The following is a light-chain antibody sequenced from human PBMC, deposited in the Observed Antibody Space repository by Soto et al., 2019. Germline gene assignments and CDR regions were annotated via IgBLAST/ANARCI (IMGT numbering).Light chain of an antibody. CDR2: DAS. CDR3: HQYNSWPPGT. J-gene: IGKJ2*01. Sequence: EIVLTQSAGTLSLSPGERATLSCRAIQSVSSNYLAWYQQKPGQAPRLLISDASTRATGIPARFSGSGSGTEFTLTISSLQSEDFALYYCHQYNSWPPGTFGQGTKVDIK. V-gene: IGKV3-15*01. CDR1: QSVSSN.